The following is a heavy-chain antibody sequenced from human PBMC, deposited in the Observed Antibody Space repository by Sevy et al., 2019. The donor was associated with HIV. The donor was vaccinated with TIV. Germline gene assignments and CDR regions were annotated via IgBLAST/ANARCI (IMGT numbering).Heavy chain of an antibody. J-gene: IGHJ4*02. CDR1: GFTFSSYA. V-gene: IGHV3-30-3*01. CDR3: ARDHGFVVVPAAMPDLRGY. CDR2: IAYDGSNK. Sequence: GGSLRLSCAASGFTFSSYAMHWVRQAPGKGLEWVAVIAYDGSNKYYADSVKGQFTISRDNSKNTLYLQMNSLRAEDTAVYYCARDHGFVVVPAAMPDLRGYWGQGTLVTVSS. D-gene: IGHD2-2*01.